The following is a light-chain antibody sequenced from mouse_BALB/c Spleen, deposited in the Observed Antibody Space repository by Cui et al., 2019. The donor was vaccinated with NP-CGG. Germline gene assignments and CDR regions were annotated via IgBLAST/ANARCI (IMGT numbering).Light chain of an antibody. J-gene: IGLJ1*01. CDR3: ALWYSTHWV. Sequence: QDVVTPESSLTTSPCGTVLLPCRSSTWAFRSSNYANCGQEKPDHLFTGLIGGTSNRAPGVPVRFSGSLIVDKAALTITGAQSEDDAMYFCALWYSTHWVFGGGTKLTVL. V-gene: IGLV2*02. CDR1: TWAFRSSNY. CDR2: GTS.